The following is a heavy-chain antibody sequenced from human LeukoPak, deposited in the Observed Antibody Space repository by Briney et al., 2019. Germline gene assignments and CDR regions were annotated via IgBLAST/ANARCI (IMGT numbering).Heavy chain of an antibody. J-gene: IGHJ4*02. V-gene: IGHV3-48*02. CDR2: ISSSSNTI. CDR3: ARAVTVVARRGLVFDY. CDR1: GFTFSSYS. Sequence: GGSLRLSCAASGFTFSSYSMNWVRQAPGKGLEWVSYISSSSNTIYYADSVKGRFTISRDNAKNSLFLQMNSLRDEDTSVYYCARAVTVVARRGLVFDYWGQRPLVTVSS. D-gene: IGHD2-21*01.